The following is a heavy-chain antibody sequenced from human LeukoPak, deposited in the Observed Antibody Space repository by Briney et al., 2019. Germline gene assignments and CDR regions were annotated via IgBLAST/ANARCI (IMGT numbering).Heavy chain of an antibody. CDR1: GGSFSGCY. CDR3: ARGGVEPDYDILTGYPGRWFDP. CDR2: INHSGST. D-gene: IGHD3-9*01. V-gene: IGHV4-34*01. Sequence: SETLSLACAVYGGSFSGCYWSWIRQPPGKGLEWIGEINHSGSTNYNPSLKSRVTISVDTSKNQFSLKLSSVTAADTAVYYCARGGVEPDYDILTGYPGRWFDPWGQGTLVTVSS. J-gene: IGHJ5*02.